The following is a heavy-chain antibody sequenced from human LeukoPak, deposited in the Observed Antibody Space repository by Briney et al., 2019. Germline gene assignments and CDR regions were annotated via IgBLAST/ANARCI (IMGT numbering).Heavy chain of an antibody. CDR1: GFTFSSYG. J-gene: IGHJ4*02. CDR3: ARDPGLYSYGYEDSDY. CDR2: ISYDGSNK. V-gene: IGHV3-30*03. D-gene: IGHD5-18*01. Sequence: GGSLRLSCAASGFTFSSYGMHWVRQAPGKGLEWVAVISYDGSNKYYADSVKGRFTISRDNSKNSLYLQMNSLRAEDTAVYYCARDPGLYSYGYEDSDYWGQGTLVTVSS.